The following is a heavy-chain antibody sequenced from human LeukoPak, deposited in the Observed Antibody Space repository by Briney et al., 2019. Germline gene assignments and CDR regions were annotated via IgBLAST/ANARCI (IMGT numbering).Heavy chain of an antibody. V-gene: IGHV3-23*01. CDR3: AKDGLNWVPYYFDY. D-gene: IGHD3/OR15-3a*01. Sequence: GGSLRLSCAASGFTFSNAWMSWVRQAPGKGLEWVSAISGSGGSTYYADSVKGRFTISRDNSKNTLYLQMNSLRAEDTAVYYCAKDGLNWVPYYFDYWGQGTLVTVSS. J-gene: IGHJ4*02. CDR1: GFTFSNAW. CDR2: ISGSGGST.